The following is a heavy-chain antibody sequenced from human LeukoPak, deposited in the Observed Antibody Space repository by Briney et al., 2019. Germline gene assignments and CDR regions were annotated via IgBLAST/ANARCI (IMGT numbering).Heavy chain of an antibody. CDR3: ARVVYQLLSYYYYMDV. D-gene: IGHD2-2*01. CDR2: ISAYNGNT. CDR1: GYTFTSYG. Sequence: ASVKVSCKASGYTFTSYGISWVRQAPGQGLEWMGWISAYNGNTNYAQKLQGRVTMTTDTSTSTAYMELRSLRSDDTAVYYCARVVYQLLSYYYYMDVWGKGTTVTVSS. V-gene: IGHV1-18*01. J-gene: IGHJ6*03.